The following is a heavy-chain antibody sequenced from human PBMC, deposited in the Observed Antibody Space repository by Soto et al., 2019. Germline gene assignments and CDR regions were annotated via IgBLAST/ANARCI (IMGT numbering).Heavy chain of an antibody. CDR2: ISYDGDNK. V-gene: IGHV3-30-3*01. CDR3: ARVLGRGYYYYGMDV. Sequence: QVQLVESGGGVVQPGRSLRLACTASGFNFNSYAMHWVRQAPGKGLEWVAAISYDGDNKYYADSVKGRFTISRDNSKNTLYLQRNSLRAEDTAVYSCARVLGRGYYYYGMDVWGQGSTVTVSS. D-gene: IGHD3-10*01. J-gene: IGHJ6*02. CDR1: GFNFNSYA.